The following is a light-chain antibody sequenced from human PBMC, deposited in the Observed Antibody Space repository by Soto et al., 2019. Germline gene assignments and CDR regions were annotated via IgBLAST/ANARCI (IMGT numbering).Light chain of an antibody. J-gene: IGKJ4*01. CDR3: QQYGSSPLT. CDR1: QSVTNSY. Sequence: EIVLTQSPGTLSLSPGERATPSCRASQSVTNSYLARYQHKPGQAPRLLIYGASSRATGIPDRFSGSGSGTDFTLTISRLEPEDFAVYYCQQYGSSPLTFGGGTKVDIK. CDR2: GAS. V-gene: IGKV3-20*01.